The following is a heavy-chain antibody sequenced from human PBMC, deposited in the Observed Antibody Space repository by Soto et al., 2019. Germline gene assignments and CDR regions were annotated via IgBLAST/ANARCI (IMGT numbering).Heavy chain of an antibody. J-gene: IGHJ3*02. CDR2: MNPDSGNT. Sequence: ASVKVSCKASGYRFTNHGISWVRQAPGQGLEWVGWMNPDSGNTGYAQKFQGRLTMTRDTSISTAYMELSSLTSEDTAVYYCARRTVVVAFDIWGQGTMVTVSS. CDR1: GYRFTNHG. D-gene: IGHD2-21*01. V-gene: IGHV1-8*01. CDR3: ARRTVVVAFDI.